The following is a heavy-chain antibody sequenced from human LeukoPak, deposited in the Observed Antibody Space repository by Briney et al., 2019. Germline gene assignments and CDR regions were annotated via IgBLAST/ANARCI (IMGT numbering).Heavy chain of an antibody. CDR1: GGSISSSSYY. CDR2: IYYSGST. CDR3: ARRSYSLLYFDY. V-gene: IGHV4-39*01. Sequence: SETLSLTCTVSGGSISSSSYYWGWIRQPPGKGLEWIGSIYYSGSTYYNPSLKSRVTISVDTSKNQFSLKLSSVTAADTAVYYCARRSYSLLYFDYWGQGTLVTVSS. J-gene: IGHJ4*02. D-gene: IGHD5-18*01.